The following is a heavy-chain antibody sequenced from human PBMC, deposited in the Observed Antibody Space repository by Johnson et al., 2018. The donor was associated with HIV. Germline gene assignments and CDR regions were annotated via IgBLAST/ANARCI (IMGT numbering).Heavy chain of an antibody. CDR3: ARDVGGWGYRHAFDM. J-gene: IGHJ3*02. CDR2: IKQDESEK. V-gene: IGHV3-7*03. D-gene: IGHD5-12*01. CDR1: GFTFSNYA. Sequence: VQLVESGGGLVQPGGSLRLSCAASGFTFSNYAMNWVRQAPGKGLEWVANIKQDESEKYYVDSVKGRFTISRDNAKNSLYLQMNSLRAEDTALYYCARDVGGWGYRHAFDMWGQGTMVTVSS.